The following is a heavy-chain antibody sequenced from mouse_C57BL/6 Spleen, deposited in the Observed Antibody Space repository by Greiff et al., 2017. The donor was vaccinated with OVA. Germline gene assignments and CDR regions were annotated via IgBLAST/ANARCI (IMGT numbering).Heavy chain of an antibody. CDR1: GFTFSNYW. J-gene: IGHJ4*01. CDR3: TGGGYDGYYAMDY. D-gene: IGHD2-2*01. V-gene: IGHV6-3*01. CDR2: IRLKSDNYAT. Sequence: EVKVEESGGGLVQPGGSMKLSCVASGFTFSNYWMNWVRQSPEKGLEWVAQIRLKSDNYATHYAESVKGRFTISRDDSKSSVYLQMNNLRAEDTGIYYCTGGGYDGYYAMDYWGQGTSVTVSS.